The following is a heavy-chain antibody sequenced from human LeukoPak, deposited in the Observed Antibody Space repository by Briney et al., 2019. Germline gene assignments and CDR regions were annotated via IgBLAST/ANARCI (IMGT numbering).Heavy chain of an antibody. CDR1: GGSFSGYY. D-gene: IGHD3-10*01. CDR3: ARRTTMVRGVRARANDY. J-gene: IGHJ4*02. Sequence: SETLSLTCAVYGGSFSGYYWSWIRQPPGKGLEWIGEINHSGSTNYNPSLKSRVTISVDTSKNQFSLKLSSVTAADTAVYYCARRTTMVRGVRARANDYWGQGTLVTVSS. V-gene: IGHV4-34*01. CDR2: INHSGST.